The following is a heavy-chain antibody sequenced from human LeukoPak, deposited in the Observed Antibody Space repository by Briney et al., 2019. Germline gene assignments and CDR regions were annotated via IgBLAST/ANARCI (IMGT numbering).Heavy chain of an antibody. D-gene: IGHD5-18*01. V-gene: IGHV4-59*12. Sequence: SETLSLTCNVSDGSINAYYWSRIRQPPGKGLEWIGYIFYNGNTNYNPSLKSRVTFSIGASRNHFSLKMTSVTAADTAVYYCARGAALVTHRYFDYWGQGILVTVSS. J-gene: IGHJ4*02. CDR3: ARGAALVTHRYFDY. CDR1: DGSINAYY. CDR2: IFYNGNT.